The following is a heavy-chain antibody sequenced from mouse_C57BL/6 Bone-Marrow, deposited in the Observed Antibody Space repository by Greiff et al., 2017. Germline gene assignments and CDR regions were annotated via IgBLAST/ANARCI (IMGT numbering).Heavy chain of an antibody. CDR3: ASSGLLLRP. D-gene: IGHD1-1*01. CDR2: INPSSGYP. J-gene: IGHJ2*01. Sequence: QVQLQQSGAELAKPGASVKLSCKASGYTFTSSWMPWVKQRPGQGLEWIGYINPSSGYPKYTQKFKDKATLTADKSSSTAYMQLSSLTYEDSAVYYCASSGLLLRPWGQGTTLTVSS. V-gene: IGHV1-7*01. CDR1: GYTFTSSW.